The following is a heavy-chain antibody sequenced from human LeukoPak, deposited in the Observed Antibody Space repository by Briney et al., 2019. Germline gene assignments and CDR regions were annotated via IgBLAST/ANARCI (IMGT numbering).Heavy chain of an antibody. D-gene: IGHD2-21*02. CDR3: ARGSGRGDRRAVRFDP. V-gene: IGHV4-30-4*01. CDR2: IYYSGST. CDR1: GGSISSGDYY. J-gene: IGHJ5*02. Sequence: SETLSLTCTVSGGSISSGDYYWSWIRQPPGKGLEWIGYIYYSGSTYYNPSLKSRVTISVDTSKNQFSLKLSSVTAADTAVYYCARGSGRGDRRAVRFDPWGQGTLVTVPS.